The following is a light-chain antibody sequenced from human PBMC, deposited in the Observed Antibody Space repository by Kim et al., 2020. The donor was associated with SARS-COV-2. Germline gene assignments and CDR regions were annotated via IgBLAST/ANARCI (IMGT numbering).Light chain of an antibody. CDR3: SSYAGDNNLL. CDR2: EVS. V-gene: IGLV2-8*01. J-gene: IGLJ2*01. Sequence: GQSVTISCTGTSSDLGSYNYVSWYQQHPGKAPNLMIYEVSKRPSGVPDRFSGSKSGNTASLTVSGLQAEDEADYYCSSYAGDNNLLFGGGTQLTVL. CDR1: SSDLGSYNY.